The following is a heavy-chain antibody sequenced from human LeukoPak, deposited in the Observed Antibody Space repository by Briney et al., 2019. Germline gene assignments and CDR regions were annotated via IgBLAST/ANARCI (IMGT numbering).Heavy chain of an antibody. CDR2: INHSGST. CDR3: ARGGRKGYCSSTSCQGAFDY. D-gene: IGHD2-2*01. J-gene: IGHJ4*02. V-gene: IGHV4-34*01. CDR1: GFTVSSNY. Sequence: GSLRLSCAASGFTVSSNYMSWVRQPPGKGLEWIGEINHSGSTNYNPSLKSRVTISVDTSKNQFSLKLSSVTAADTAVYYCARGGRKGYCSSTSCQGAFDYWGQGTLVTVSS.